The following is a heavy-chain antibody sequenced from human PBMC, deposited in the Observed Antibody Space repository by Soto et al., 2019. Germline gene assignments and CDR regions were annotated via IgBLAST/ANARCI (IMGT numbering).Heavy chain of an antibody. D-gene: IGHD6-19*01. CDR3: ASVSSGWYDAFDI. J-gene: IGHJ3*02. Sequence: PGGSLRLSCAASGFTFSSYAMSWVRQAPGKGLEWVSAISGSGGSTYYADSVKGRFTISRDNAKNTLYLQMNSLRAEDTAVYYCASVSSGWYDAFDIWGQGTMVTVSS. CDR1: GFTFSSYA. V-gene: IGHV3-23*01. CDR2: ISGSGGST.